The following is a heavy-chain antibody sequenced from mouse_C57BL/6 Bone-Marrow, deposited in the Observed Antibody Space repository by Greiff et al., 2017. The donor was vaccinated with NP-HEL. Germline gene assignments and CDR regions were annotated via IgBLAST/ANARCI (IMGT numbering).Heavy chain of an antibody. Sequence: EVKLMESGGGLVKPGGSLKLSCAASGFTFSSYAMSWVRQTPEKRLEWVATISDGGSYTYYPDNVKGRFTISRDNAKNNLYLQMSHLKSEDTAMYYGARGGWLLPPFAYWGQGTLVTVSA. CDR1: GFTFSSYA. V-gene: IGHV5-4*03. CDR3: ARGGWLLPPFAY. CDR2: ISDGGSYT. J-gene: IGHJ3*01. D-gene: IGHD2-3*01.